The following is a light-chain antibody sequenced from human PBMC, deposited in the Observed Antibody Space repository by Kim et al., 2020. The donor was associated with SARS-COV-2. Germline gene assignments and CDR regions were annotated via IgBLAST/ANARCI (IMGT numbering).Light chain of an antibody. J-gene: IGLJ2*01. CDR2: HDT. V-gene: IGLV3-1*01. CDR1: KLGDKY. CDR3: QAWDSSTHVV. Sequence: SYELTQPPSVSVSPGQTASITCSGDKLGDKYACWYQQKPGQSPVLVIYHDTKRPSGIPERFSGSNSGNTATLTISGTQAMDKADYYCQAWDSSTHVVFGGGTQLTVL.